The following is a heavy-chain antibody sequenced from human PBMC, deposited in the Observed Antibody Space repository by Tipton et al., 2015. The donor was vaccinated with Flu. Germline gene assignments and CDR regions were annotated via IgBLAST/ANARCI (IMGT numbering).Heavy chain of an antibody. CDR2: IRSDETTE. CDR3: AKSGGFDS. D-gene: IGHD1-26*01. CDR1: GFTFSIYA. V-gene: IGHV3-30*02. Sequence: SLRLSCAASGFTFSIYAMSWVRQAPGKRLEWVAHIRSDETTEYADSVKGRFTISRDNSKDMLYLQMNSLRAEDTAVFYCAKSGGFDSWNQGALVIVSS. J-gene: IGHJ4*02.